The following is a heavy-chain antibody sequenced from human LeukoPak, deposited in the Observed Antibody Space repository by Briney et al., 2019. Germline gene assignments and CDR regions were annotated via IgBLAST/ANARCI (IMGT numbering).Heavy chain of an antibody. CDR2: ISGYNGNT. D-gene: IGHD3-3*01. CDR3: ARGLEWLTRRHTWFDP. Sequence: ASVKVSCKASGYTFTNYAISWVRQAPGQGLEWIGWISGYNGNTNYAQKLQGRVTMTTDTSTRTAYMELRSLRSDDKAVYYCARGLEWLTRRHTWFDPWGQGTLVTVSS. V-gene: IGHV1-18*01. J-gene: IGHJ5*02. CDR1: GYTFTNYA.